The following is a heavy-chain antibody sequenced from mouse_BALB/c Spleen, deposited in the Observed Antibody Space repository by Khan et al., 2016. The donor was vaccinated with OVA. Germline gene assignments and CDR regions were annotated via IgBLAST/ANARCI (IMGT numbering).Heavy chain of an antibody. CDR2: ITYNGFT. Sequence: VQLQESGPGLVKPSHSLSLSCTVTGYSFTSGYAWYWIRQFPGNQLECIGFITYNGFTNYTPSLKSQTSITRDTSKNRFFLELNSVTTEGTATYDCARVNYYGYDFDYGGKGTTLTVS. D-gene: IGHD1-2*01. CDR3: ARVNYYGYDFDY. CDR1: GYSFTSGYA. V-gene: IGHV3-2*02. J-gene: IGHJ2*01.